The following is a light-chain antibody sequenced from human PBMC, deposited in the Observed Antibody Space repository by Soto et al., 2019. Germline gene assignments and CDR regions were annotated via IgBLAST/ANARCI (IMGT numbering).Light chain of an antibody. J-gene: IGKJ4*01. CDR1: QSISDW. CDR3: QQYQNYPLA. CDR2: KAS. V-gene: IGKV1-5*03. Sequence: DIQMTQSPSILSASVGDRVNITCRASQSISDWLAWYQHKPGMAPKLLIYKASTLKGGVPSRFSGSGTGTDFTLTISSLHPDDFATYYCQQYQNYPLAFGGGTKVEIK.